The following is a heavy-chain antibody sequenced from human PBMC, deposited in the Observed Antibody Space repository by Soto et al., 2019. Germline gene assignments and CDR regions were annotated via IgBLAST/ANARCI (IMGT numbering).Heavy chain of an antibody. CDR2: INHSGST. CDR3: ARAPPSTMRVPRGALYYFYC. D-gene: IGHD3-22*01. CDR1: GGSFSGYY. J-gene: IGHJ4*01. Sequence: PSETLSLTCAVYGGSFSGYYWSWIRQPPGKGLEWIGEINHSGSTNYNPSLKSRVTISVDTSKNQFSLKLSSVTAADTAVYYCARAPPSTMRVPRGALYYFYC. V-gene: IGHV4-34*01.